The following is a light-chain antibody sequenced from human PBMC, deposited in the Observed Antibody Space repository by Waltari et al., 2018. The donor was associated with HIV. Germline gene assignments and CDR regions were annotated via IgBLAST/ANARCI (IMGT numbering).Light chain of an antibody. J-gene: IGKJ3*01. Sequence: DIQMTQTPYSQPASVGQRLTITRRASQGISNYSAWNQQKPGKVPKLLIYAASTLQSGVPSRFSDSGSGTDFTLTISSLQPEDVATYYCQKYNSAPRSFTFGPGTKVDIK. CDR3: QKYNSAPRSFT. V-gene: IGKV1-27*01. CDR1: QGISNY. CDR2: AAS.